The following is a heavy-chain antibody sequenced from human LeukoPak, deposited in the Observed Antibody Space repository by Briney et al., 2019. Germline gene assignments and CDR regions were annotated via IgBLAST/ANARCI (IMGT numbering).Heavy chain of an antibody. Sequence: GGSLRLSCAASGVTFRSDTLNWVRQAPGKGLEWVSVIYSGGSTYYADSVKGRFTISRDNSKNTLYLQMNNLRAEDTAIYYCAKAANYDILTGYYLDYWGQGTLVTVSS. J-gene: IGHJ4*02. D-gene: IGHD3-9*01. V-gene: IGHV3-23*03. CDR3: AKAANYDILTGYYLDY. CDR2: IYSGGST. CDR1: GVTFRSDT.